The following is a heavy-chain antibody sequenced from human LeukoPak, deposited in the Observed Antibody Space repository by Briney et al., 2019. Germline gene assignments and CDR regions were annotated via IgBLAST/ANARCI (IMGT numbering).Heavy chain of an antibody. CDR2: IYRSGST. J-gene: IGHJ5*02. CDR1: GGSISSSNW. Sequence: SETLSLTCAVSGGSISSSNWWSWVRQPTGKGLEWIGEIYRSGSTNYNPSLKSRVTISVDKSKNQFSLKLSSVTAADTAVYYCARDLVGATSNWFDPWGQGTLVTVSS. D-gene: IGHD1-26*01. CDR3: ARDLVGATSNWFDP. V-gene: IGHV4-4*02.